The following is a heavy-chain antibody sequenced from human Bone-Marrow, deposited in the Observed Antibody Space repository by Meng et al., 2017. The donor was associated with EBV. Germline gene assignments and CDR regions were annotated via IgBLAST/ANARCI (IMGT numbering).Heavy chain of an antibody. J-gene: IGHJ4*02. D-gene: IGHD3-10*01. Sequence: QGNMEQSGAEVKMPGSSVKISCKTSGGPFRSDAVSWVRQGPGQGLEWLGGLIPMSGAPHYAQKFQNRVTITADEYTRTHYMELSSLRSDDTAVYYCASESGRGFTPDYWGQGTLVTVSS. CDR3: ASESGRGFTPDY. CDR2: LIPMSGAP. CDR1: GGPFRSDA. V-gene: IGHV1-69*01.